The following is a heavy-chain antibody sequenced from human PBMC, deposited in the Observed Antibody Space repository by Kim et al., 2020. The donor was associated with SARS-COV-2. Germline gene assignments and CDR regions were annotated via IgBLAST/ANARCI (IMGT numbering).Heavy chain of an antibody. Sequence: GGSLRLSCAASGFTFSKYPMHWVRQAPGKGLEWVALIAYDGSTYYSDPVTGLLTTSSDHSKNTLYLQMNSLRRAERAVYYCGRGADWNDVYYSVDVWSQGTSVTLPS. V-gene: IGHV3-30*04. CDR1: GFTFSKYP. CDR2: IAYDGST. J-gene: IGHJ6*02. CDR3: GRGADWNDVYYSVDV. D-gene: IGHD1-1*01.